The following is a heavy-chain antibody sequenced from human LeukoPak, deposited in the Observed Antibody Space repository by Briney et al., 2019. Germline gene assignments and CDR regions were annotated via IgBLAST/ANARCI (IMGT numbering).Heavy chain of an antibody. V-gene: IGHV3-11*01. Sequence: GGSLRLSCAASGFTFSDYYMNWIRQAPGKGLEWVSYITSSGSTIYYADSVKGRFTISRDNAKNSLYLQMNSLRAEDTAVYYCAGVYCSGGSCSSYSYFDYWGQGTLVTVSS. CDR1: GFTFSDYY. CDR2: ITSSGSTI. J-gene: IGHJ4*02. D-gene: IGHD2-15*01. CDR3: AGVYCSGGSCSSYSYFDY.